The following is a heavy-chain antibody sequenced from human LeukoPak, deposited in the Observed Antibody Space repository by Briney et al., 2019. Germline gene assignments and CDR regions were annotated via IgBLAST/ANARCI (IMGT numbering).Heavy chain of an antibody. CDR2: ISTGGDRA. D-gene: IGHD2-2*01. V-gene: IGHV3-23*01. J-gene: IGHJ3*02. Sequence: GGSLRLSCAASAFSLNAYNMNWVRQAPGKGLEWVSAISTGGDRAYYADSVKGRFTTSRDNSRNTLYLQLNSLRAEDTAIYYCAVDCSSPSCYGQSAFDIWGQGTMVTVSS. CDR1: AFSLNAYN. CDR3: AVDCSSPSCYGQSAFDI.